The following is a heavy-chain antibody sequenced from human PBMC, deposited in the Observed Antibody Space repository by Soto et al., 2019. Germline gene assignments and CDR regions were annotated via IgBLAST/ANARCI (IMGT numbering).Heavy chain of an antibody. D-gene: IGHD3-22*01. J-gene: IGHJ6*02. Sequence: GGSLRLSCAASGFTFSSYGMHWVRQAPGKGLEWVAVISYDGSNKYYADSVKGRFTISRDNSKNTLYLQMNSLRAEDTAVYYCAKGSFYDSSGYYPPSDYYYGMDVWGPGTTVTVSS. CDR3: AKGSFYDSSGYYPPSDYYYGMDV. CDR1: GFTFSSYG. CDR2: ISYDGSNK. V-gene: IGHV3-30*18.